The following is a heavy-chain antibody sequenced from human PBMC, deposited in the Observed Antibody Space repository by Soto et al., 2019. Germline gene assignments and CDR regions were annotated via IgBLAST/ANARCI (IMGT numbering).Heavy chain of an antibody. CDR2: TIPIFGTA. V-gene: IGHV1-69*13. J-gene: IGHJ5*02. D-gene: IGHD4-17*01. Sequence: SVKVSCKASGGTFSSYATSWVRQAPGQGLEWMGGTIPIFGTANYAQKFQGRVTITADESTSTAYMELSSLRSEDTAVYYCARGDPLATVTNWFDPWGQGTLVTVSS. CDR3: ARGDPLATVTNWFDP. CDR1: GGTFSSYA.